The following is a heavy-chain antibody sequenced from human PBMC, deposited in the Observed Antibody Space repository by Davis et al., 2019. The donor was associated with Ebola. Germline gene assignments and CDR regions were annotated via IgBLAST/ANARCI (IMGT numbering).Heavy chain of an antibody. V-gene: IGHV3-15*01. D-gene: IGHD2-8*02. Sequence: GESLKISCAASGFIFSSYVMSWVRQAPGKGLEWVGRIKSKTDGGTTDYAAPVKGRFTISRDDSKNTLYLQMNSLKTEDTAVYYCTTLPTGARDYWGQGTLVTVSS. CDR2: IKSKTDGGTT. CDR3: TTLPTGARDY. CDR1: GFIFSSYV. J-gene: IGHJ4*02.